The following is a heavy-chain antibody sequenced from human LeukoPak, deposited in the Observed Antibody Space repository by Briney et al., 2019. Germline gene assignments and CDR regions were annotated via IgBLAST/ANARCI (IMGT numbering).Heavy chain of an antibody. D-gene: IGHD2-15*01. CDR1: GYTFTSYG. Sequence: ASVKVSCKASGYTFTSYGISWVRQAPGQGLEWMGWISAYNGNTNYAQKLQGRVTMTTDTSTSTAYMELRSLRSDDTAVYSCARTGGGRRFKNWFDPWGQGTLVTVS. J-gene: IGHJ5*02. CDR3: ARTGGGRRFKNWFDP. V-gene: IGHV1-18*01. CDR2: ISAYNGNT.